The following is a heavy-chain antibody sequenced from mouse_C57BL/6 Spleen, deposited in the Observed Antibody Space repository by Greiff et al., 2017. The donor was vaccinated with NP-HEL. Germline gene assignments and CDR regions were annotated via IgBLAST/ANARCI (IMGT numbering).Heavy chain of an antibody. CDR3: ARGGTTVYFDY. CDR1: GYTFTSYW. D-gene: IGHD1-1*01. J-gene: IGHJ2*01. Sequence: VQLQQSGAELVKPGASVKLSCKASGYTFTSYWMHWVKQRPGQGLEWIGMIHPNSGSTNYNEKFKSKATLTVDKSSSTAYMQLSSLTSEDSAVYYCARGGTTVYFDYWGQGTTLTVSS. CDR2: IHPNSGST. V-gene: IGHV1-64*01.